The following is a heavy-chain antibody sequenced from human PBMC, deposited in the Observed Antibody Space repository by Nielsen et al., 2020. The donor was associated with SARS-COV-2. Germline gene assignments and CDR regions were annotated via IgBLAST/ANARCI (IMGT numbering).Heavy chain of an antibody. CDR2: NYYSGST. CDR1: GGSISSGGYY. CDR3: ARDLPYYDILTGYERWAFDI. Sequence: SETLSLTCTVSGGSISSGGYYWSWIRQHPGKGLEWIGYNYYSGSTYYNPSLKSRVTISVDTSKNQFSLKLSSVTAADTAVYYCARDLPYYDILTGYERWAFDIWGQGTMVTVSS. J-gene: IGHJ3*02. D-gene: IGHD3-9*01. V-gene: IGHV4-31*03.